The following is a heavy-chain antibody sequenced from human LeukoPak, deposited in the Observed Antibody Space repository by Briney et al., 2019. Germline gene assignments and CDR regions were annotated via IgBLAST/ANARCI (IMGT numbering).Heavy chain of an antibody. CDR3: ARGDLPAALPEYFQH. CDR2: IIPIFGTA. Sequence: SVKVSCKASGGTFSSYAISWVRQAPGQGLEWTGGIIPIFGTANYAQKFQGRVTITADESTSTAYMELSSLRSEDAAVYYCARGDLPAALPEYFQHWGQGTLVTVSS. J-gene: IGHJ1*01. V-gene: IGHV1-69*01. D-gene: IGHD2-2*01. CDR1: GGTFSSYA.